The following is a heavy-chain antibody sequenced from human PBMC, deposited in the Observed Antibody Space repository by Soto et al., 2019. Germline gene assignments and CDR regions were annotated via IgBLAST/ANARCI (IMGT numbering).Heavy chain of an antibody. CDR2: ISYDGSNK. J-gene: IGHJ6*02. CDR1: GFTFSSYG. V-gene: IGHV3-30*18. CDR3: AKDYEILTGYYTATHYYGMDV. D-gene: IGHD3-9*01. Sequence: QVQLVESGGGVVQPGRSLRLSCAASGFTFSSYGMHWVRQAPGKGLEWVAVISYDGSNKYYADSVKGRFTISRDNSKNTLYLQMNSLRAEDTVVYYCAKDYEILTGYYTATHYYGMDVWGQGTTVTVSS.